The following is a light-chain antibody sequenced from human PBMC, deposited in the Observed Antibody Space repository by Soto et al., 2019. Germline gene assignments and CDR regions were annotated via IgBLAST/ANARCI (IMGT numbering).Light chain of an antibody. CDR1: QGIGVY. CDR3: QQYNSAPLT. Sequence: DIQMTQSPSSLSASLGDRVTITCRASQGIGVYLAWFQQKPGKVPKLLIYAASTLQSGVPSRFSGSGSGTDFTLTISSLQPEDFATYYCQQYNSAPLTFGGGTKGEIK. CDR2: AAS. J-gene: IGKJ4*01. V-gene: IGKV1-27*01.